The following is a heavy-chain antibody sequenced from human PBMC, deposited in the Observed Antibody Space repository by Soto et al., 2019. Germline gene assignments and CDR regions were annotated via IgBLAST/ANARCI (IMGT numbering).Heavy chain of an antibody. CDR2: ISQSGTT. V-gene: IGHV4-34*01. CDR1: NGSFSGSY. D-gene: IGHD1-26*01. CDR3: ARQRLWDGMDV. Sequence: QVQLQQWGAGLLKPSETLSLTCAVYNGSFSGSYWSWIRQPPGRGLEWIGEISQSGTTNYNPSPQSRLTISIDKSNSHFSLRLISVTAADTAVYFCARQRLWDGMDVGGQGTTVTVSS. J-gene: IGHJ6*02.